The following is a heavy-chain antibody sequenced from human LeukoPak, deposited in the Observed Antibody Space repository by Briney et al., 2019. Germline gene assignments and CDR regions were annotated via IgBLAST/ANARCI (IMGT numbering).Heavy chain of an antibody. V-gene: IGHV4-34*01. CDR2: INHSGST. J-gene: IGHJ4*02. CDR1: GGSISSYY. CDR3: ARQRGDY. Sequence: MASETLSLTCTVSGGSISSYYWSWIRQPPGKGLEWIGEINHSGSTNYNPSLKSRVTISVDTSKNQFSLKLSSVTAADTAVYYCARQRGDYWGQGTLVTVSS.